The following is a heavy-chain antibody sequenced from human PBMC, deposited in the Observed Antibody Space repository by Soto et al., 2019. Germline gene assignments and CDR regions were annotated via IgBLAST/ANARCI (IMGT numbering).Heavy chain of an antibody. CDR1: GFTFSSYA. Sequence: GGSLRLSCAASGFTFSSYAMSWVRQAPGKGLEWVSAISGSGGSTYYADSVKGRFTISRDNSKNTLYLQMNSLRAEDTAVYYCAKAQDRFLEWLSPHDYWGQGTLVTVSS. D-gene: IGHD3-3*01. V-gene: IGHV3-23*01. CDR2: ISGSGGST. J-gene: IGHJ4*02. CDR3: AKAQDRFLEWLSPHDY.